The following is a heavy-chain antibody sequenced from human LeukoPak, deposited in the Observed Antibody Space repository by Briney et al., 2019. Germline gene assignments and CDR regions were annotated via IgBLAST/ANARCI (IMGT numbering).Heavy chain of an antibody. CDR3: ARDIPDY. CDR1: GFTFSTYW. V-gene: IGHV3-21*01. CDR2: ISRSSTNI. J-gene: IGHJ4*02. Sequence: PGGSLRLSCAASGFTFSTYWMHWVRQAPGKGLEWVSSISRSSTNIYYADSVKGRFTISRDNAKNSLYLQMNSLRAEDTAVYYCARDIPDYWGQGTQVTVSS.